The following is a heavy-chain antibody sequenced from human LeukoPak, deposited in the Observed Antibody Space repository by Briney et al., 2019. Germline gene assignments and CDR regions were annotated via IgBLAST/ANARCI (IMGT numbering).Heavy chain of an antibody. D-gene: IGHD4-17*01. CDR1: GYTFTSYG. CDR3: ARDSNPDYGDYPFDS. Sequence: ASVKVSCKASGYTFTSYGISWLRQAPGQGLEWMGWISTYHGKTKYAQKVQGRVILTTDTSTRTVYMELRSLIPDDTAVYYCARDSNPDYGDYPFDSWGQGTLVTVSS. J-gene: IGHJ4*02. V-gene: IGHV1-18*01. CDR2: ISTYHGKT.